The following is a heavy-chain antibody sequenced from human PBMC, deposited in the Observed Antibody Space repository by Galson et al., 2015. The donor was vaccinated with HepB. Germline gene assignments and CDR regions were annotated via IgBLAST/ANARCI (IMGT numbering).Heavy chain of an antibody. J-gene: IGHJ3*02. CDR3: ARDGRAEDSGYAWRDAFDI. CDR2: IIPIFGTA. D-gene: IGHD5-12*01. CDR1: GGTFSSYA. Sequence: SVKVSCKASGGTFSSYAISWVRQAPGQGLEWMGGIIPIFGTANYAQKFQGRVTITADESTSTAYMELSSLRSEDTAVYYCARDGRAEDSGYAWRDAFDIWGQGTMVTVSS. V-gene: IGHV1-69*13.